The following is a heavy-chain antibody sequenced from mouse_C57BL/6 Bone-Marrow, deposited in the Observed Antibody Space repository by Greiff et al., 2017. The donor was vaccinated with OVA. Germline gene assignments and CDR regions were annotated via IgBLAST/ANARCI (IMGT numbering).Heavy chain of an antibody. V-gene: IGHV3-6*01. D-gene: IGHD2-3*01. Sequence: EVKLVESGPGLVKPSQSLSLTCSVSGYSITSGYYWNWIRQFPGNTLEWMGYISYDGSNNYNPSLKNRISLTPDTSENQSFLKLNSVTTEDTDTYYCAREGYYADAMDYWGQGTSVTVSS. CDR3: AREGYYADAMDY. J-gene: IGHJ4*01. CDR1: GYSITSGYY. CDR2: ISYDGSN.